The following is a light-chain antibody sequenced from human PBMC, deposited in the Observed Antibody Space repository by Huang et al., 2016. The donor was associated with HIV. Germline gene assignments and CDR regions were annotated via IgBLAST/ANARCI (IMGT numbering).Light chain of an antibody. V-gene: IGKV3-11*01. CDR3: QQRRNWPLT. Sequence: EIVLTQSPATLSLSPGERATLSCRASQSVSSYLAWYQQKPGQAPRLLIFDASTRATGIPSRFSGSGSGTDFTLTISSLEPADFAVYYCQQRRNWPLTFGGGTKVEIK. CDR2: DAS. J-gene: IGKJ4*01. CDR1: QSVSSY.